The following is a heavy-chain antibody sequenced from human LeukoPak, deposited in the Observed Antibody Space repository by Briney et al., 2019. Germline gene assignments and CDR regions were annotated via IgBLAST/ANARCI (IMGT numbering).Heavy chain of an antibody. CDR3: AREGPFRYDSSGYPARWFDP. Sequence: PSETLSLTCAVYGGSFSGYYWSWIRQPPGKGLEWIGEINHSGSTNYNTSLKRRVTISVDTSKNQFSLKLSSVTAADTAVYYCAREGPFRYDSSGYPARWFDPWGQGTLVTVSS. J-gene: IGHJ5*02. CDR2: INHSGST. V-gene: IGHV4-34*01. CDR1: GGSFSGYY. D-gene: IGHD3-22*01.